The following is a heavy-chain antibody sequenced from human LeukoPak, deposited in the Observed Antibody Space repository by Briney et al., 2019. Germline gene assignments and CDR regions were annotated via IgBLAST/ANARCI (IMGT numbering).Heavy chain of an antibody. Sequence: ASVKVSCKASGYSFTSNYIHWVRQAPGQGLEWMGMIYPRDGSTSYAQKFQGRVTVTRDTSTSTVHMELSGLRSEDTAVYYCARDQEAFDHWGQGTLVTVSS. CDR3: ARDQEAFDH. CDR1: GYSFTSNY. J-gene: IGHJ4*02. CDR2: IYPRDGST. V-gene: IGHV1-46*01.